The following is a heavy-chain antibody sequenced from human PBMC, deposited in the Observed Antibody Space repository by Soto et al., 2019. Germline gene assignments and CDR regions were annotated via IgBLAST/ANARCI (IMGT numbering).Heavy chain of an antibody. CDR1: GGSFSGYY. J-gene: IGHJ4*02. V-gene: IGHV4-34*01. D-gene: IGHD6-19*01. Sequence: SETLSLTCAVYGGSFSGYYWSWIRQPPGKGLEWIGEINHSESTNYNPSLRSRVTISVDTSKDQFSLKLSSVTAADTAVYYCARSESVYSSGWYVRYWGQGTLVTVSS. CDR2: INHSEST. CDR3: ARSESVYSSGWYVRY.